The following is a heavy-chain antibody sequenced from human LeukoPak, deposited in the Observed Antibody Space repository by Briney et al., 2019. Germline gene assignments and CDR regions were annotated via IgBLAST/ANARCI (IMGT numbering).Heavy chain of an antibody. CDR2: IKQDGREK. CDR1: GLTFSSYW. CDR3: VRSLYGSGSYNKGDGYFDY. D-gene: IGHD3-10*01. V-gene: IGHV3-7*01. Sequence: PGGSLRLSCAGSGLTFSSYWMNWVRQAPGKGLEWVANIKQDGREKHYADSVEGRFTISRDNAKNSLYLQMSSLRAEDTAVYYCVRSLYGSGSYNKGDGYFDYWGQGTLVTVSS. J-gene: IGHJ4*02.